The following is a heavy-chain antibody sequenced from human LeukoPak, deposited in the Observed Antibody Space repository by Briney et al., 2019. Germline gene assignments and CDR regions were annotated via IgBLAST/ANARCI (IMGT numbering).Heavy chain of an antibody. CDR2: IIPIFGTA. Sequence: SVKVSCKASGGTFSSYAISWVRQAPGRGLEWMGGIIPIFGTANYAQKFQGRVTITADESTSTAYMELSSLRSEDTAVYYCARRYYDSSGYSAFDIWGQGTMVTVSS. CDR1: GGTFSSYA. D-gene: IGHD3-22*01. CDR3: ARRYYDSSGYSAFDI. J-gene: IGHJ3*02. V-gene: IGHV1-69*13.